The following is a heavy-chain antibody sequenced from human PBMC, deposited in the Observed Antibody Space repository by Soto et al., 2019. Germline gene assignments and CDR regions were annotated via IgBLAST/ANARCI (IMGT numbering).Heavy chain of an antibody. V-gene: IGHV1-24*01. D-gene: IGHD6-19*01. CDR2: FDPEDGET. J-gene: IGHJ4*02. CDR1: GCTLTELS. Sequence: ASVKVSCKVSGCTLTELSMHWVRQAPGKGLEWMGGFDPEDGETIYAQKFQGRVTMTEDTSTDTAYMELSSLRSEDTAVYYCATGIAVAGTVVTAMFDYWGQGTLVTVSS. CDR3: ATGIAVAGTVVTAMFDY.